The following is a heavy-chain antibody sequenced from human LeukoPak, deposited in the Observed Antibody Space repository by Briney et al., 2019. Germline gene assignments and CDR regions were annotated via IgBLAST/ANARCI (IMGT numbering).Heavy chain of an antibody. V-gene: IGHV4-38-2*02. Sequence: KPSETLSLTCTVSGYSISSGYYWGWIRQPPGQGLEWIGSIYHSGSTNYNPSLKSRVTISVDTSKNQFSLKLSSVTAADTAVYYCARGSRDVTSIAARLGYPYWGQGTLVTVSS. D-gene: IGHD6-6*01. CDR2: IYHSGST. CDR3: ARGSRDVTSIAARLGYPY. CDR1: GYSISSGYY. J-gene: IGHJ4*02.